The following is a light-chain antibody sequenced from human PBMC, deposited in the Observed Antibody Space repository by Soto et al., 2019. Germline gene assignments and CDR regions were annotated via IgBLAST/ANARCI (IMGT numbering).Light chain of an antibody. V-gene: IGLV2-14*01. Sequence: QSVLTQPASVSESPGQSITISCTGTSTDVGAYNYVSWYQKSPSKAPKLMIYEVNYRPSGVSNRFSGSKSGNTASLTISGLQAEDEADYYCSSYTSSRTLVFGGGTKLTVL. CDR1: STDVGAYNY. CDR2: EVN. CDR3: SSYTSSRTLV. J-gene: IGLJ2*01.